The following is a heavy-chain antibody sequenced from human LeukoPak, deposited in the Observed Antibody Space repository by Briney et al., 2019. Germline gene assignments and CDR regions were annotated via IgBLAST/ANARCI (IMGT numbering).Heavy chain of an antibody. CDR2: IYTSGST. J-gene: IGHJ4*02. Sequence: SETLSLTCTVSGASISTYYWSWIRQPAGKGLEWIGRIYTSGSTHYNPSLKSRVTISVDTSKNQFSLKLSSVTAADTAVYYCARAVGGYCSGGSCYAYYFDYWGQGTLVTVSS. CDR3: ARAVGGYCSGGSCYAYYFDY. V-gene: IGHV4-4*07. D-gene: IGHD2-15*01. CDR1: GASISTYY.